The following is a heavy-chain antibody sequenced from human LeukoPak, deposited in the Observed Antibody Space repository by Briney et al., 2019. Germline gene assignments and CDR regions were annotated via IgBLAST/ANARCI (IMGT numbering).Heavy chain of an antibody. D-gene: IGHD3-10*01. J-gene: IGHJ4*02. CDR1: GGSISSSSYY. Sequence: SETLSLTCTVSGGSISSSSYYWGWIRQPPGKGLECIGSIYYSGSTYYNPSLKSRVTISIDTSKNQFSLKLSSVTAADTAVYYCARDGEYYYGSARYFDYWGQGTLVTVSS. CDR3: ARDGEYYYGSARYFDY. CDR2: IYYSGST. V-gene: IGHV4-39*07.